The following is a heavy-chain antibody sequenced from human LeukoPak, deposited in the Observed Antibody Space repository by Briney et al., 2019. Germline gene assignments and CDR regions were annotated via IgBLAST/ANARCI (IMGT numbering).Heavy chain of an antibody. CDR2: IIPIFGTA. CDR3: ASQTTVTPVDY. CDR1: GGTFSSYA. Sequence: ASVKVSCKASGGTFSSYAISGVRQAPGQGLEWMGGIIPIFGTANYAHKFQGRVTVTADESTSTAYMELSSLRSEDTAVYYCASQTTVTPVDYWGQGTLVTVSS. J-gene: IGHJ4*02. V-gene: IGHV1-69*01. D-gene: IGHD4-11*01.